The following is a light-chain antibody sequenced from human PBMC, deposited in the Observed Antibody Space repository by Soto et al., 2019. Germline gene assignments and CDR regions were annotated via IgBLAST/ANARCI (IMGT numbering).Light chain of an antibody. CDR1: SSNIGAGYD. Sequence: QLVLTQPPSVSGAPGQRVTISCTGSSSNIGAGYDVHWYQQLPGTAPKLLIYGNSNRPSGVPDRFSGSKSGTSASLAITGLQAEDEADYYCQSYDSSLSPNWVFGGGTQLTVL. CDR3: QSYDSSLSPNWV. V-gene: IGLV1-40*01. J-gene: IGLJ3*02. CDR2: GNS.